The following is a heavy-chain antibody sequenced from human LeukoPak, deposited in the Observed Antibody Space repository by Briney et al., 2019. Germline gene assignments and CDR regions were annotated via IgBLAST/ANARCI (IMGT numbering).Heavy chain of an antibody. J-gene: IGHJ6*03. CDR2: IYGGGHT. V-gene: IGHV3-66*01. CDR1: GFTVSSYS. D-gene: IGHD3-9*01. CDR3: ARERGESIYDILTGYNSYYYYYMGV. Sequence: GGSLRLSCAASGFTVSSYSMSWVRQAPGRGLEWVSVIYGGGHTYYADSVKGGFTISRNNSRNTLYLQMNSLRGDDAAVYDCARERGESIYDILTGYNSYYYYYMGVWGKGPTVTVSS.